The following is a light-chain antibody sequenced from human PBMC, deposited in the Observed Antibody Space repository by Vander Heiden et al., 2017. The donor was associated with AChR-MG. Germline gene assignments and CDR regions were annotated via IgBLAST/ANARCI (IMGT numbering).Light chain of an antibody. CDR2: WAS. CDR3: QQEDSTPYT. Sequence: DIVMTQSPDSLAVSLGERATINCKSSQSVLYSSNNKRYLAWYQQKPGQPPKLLIYWASTRESGVPDRFSGSGSGTDFTLTISSLQAEDVAVYYCQQEDSTPYTFGQRTKLDIK. CDR1: QSVLYSSNNKRY. V-gene: IGKV4-1*01. J-gene: IGKJ2*01.